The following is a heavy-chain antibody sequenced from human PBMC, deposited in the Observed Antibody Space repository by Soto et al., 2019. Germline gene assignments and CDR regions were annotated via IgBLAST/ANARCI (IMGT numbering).Heavy chain of an antibody. CDR3: ARDYSSSFYPSVYYYYGMDV. Sequence: SPTLSLTCAISGDSVSSNSAAWNWIRQSPSRGLEWLGRTYYRSKWYNDYAVSVKSRITINPDTSKNQFSLQLNSVTPEDTAVYYCARDYSSSFYPSVYYYYGMDVLGQGTTFTVSS. J-gene: IGHJ6*02. CDR2: TYYRSKWYN. D-gene: IGHD6-6*01. V-gene: IGHV6-1*01. CDR1: GDSVSSNSAA.